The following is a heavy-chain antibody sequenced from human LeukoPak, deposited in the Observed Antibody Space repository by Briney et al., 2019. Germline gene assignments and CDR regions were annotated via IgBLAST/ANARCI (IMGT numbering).Heavy chain of an antibody. CDR1: GFTFSRYW. D-gene: IGHD6-19*01. J-gene: IGHJ4*02. Sequence: PEGSLRLSCAASGFTFSRYWMSWVRQAPGKGLEWLANIKEDGSEKYYVDSVKGRFTISRDNAKNSLYLQMNSLRAEDTAVYYCASTGYTSGWLVWGQGTLVTVSS. V-gene: IGHV3-7*01. CDR2: IKEDGSEK. CDR3: ASTGYTSGWLV.